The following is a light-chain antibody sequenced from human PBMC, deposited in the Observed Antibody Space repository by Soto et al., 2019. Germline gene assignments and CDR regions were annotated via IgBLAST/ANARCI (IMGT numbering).Light chain of an antibody. V-gene: IGKV3-15*01. Sequence: IVLTQSPGTLSLSPRERSTLSFRASQSVSSDLAWYQQKPGQAPRLLIYRASTRATGVPARFSGSGSGTEFTLTISRLQPEDIATYYCQQYENLPTFGQGTRLEIK. CDR3: QQYENLPT. CDR1: QSVSSD. J-gene: IGKJ5*01. CDR2: RAS.